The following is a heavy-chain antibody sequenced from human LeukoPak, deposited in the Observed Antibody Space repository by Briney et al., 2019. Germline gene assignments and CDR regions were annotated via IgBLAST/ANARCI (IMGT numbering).Heavy chain of an antibody. V-gene: IGHV4-34*01. CDR2: ITYDGST. Sequence: SETLSLTCAVFGGSFDGYYWSWIRQPPGKGLEWIGEITYDGSTNYNPSLKSRVTISVDTSKNQFSLKLSSVTAADTAVYYCARNLRYFDWLFDYWGQGTLVTVSS. J-gene: IGHJ4*02. D-gene: IGHD3-9*01. CDR1: GGSFDGYY. CDR3: ARNLRYFDWLFDY.